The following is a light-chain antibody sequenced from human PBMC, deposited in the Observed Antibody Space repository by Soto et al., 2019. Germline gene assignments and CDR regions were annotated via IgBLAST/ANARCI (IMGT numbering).Light chain of an antibody. V-gene: IGKV3D-20*02. J-gene: IGKJ1*01. Sequence: EFVLTQSPGTLSLSPGERVTLSCRAIQTVRNNYLAWYQQKPGQAPRLLIYDASNRAPGIPARFSGSGSGTDFTLTISSLEPEDFAVYYCQQRGNRPPWTFGQGTKVDIK. CDR2: DAS. CDR1: QTVRNNY. CDR3: QQRGNRPPWT.